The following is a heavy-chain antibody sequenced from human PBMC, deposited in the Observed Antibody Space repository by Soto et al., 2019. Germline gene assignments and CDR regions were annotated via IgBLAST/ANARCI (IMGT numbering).Heavy chain of an antibody. CDR1: GGTFSSYA. CDR2: IIPIFGTA. CDR3: ARGGMGWLQCWRTNWFDP. D-gene: IGHD5-12*01. Sequence: QVQLVQSGAEVKKPGSSVKVSCKASGGTFSSYAISWVRQAPGQGLEWMGGIIPIFGTANYAQKFQGRVTIPADESTSTAYMELSSLRSEDTAVYYCARGGMGWLQCWRTNWFDPWGQGTLVTVSS. V-gene: IGHV1-69*12. J-gene: IGHJ5*02.